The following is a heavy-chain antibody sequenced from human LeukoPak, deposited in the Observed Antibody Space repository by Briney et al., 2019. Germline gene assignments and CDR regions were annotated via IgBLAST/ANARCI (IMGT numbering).Heavy chain of an antibody. V-gene: IGHV3-11*01. CDR3: ARESSGTLDY. J-gene: IGHJ4*02. D-gene: IGHD6-25*01. Sequence: GGSLRLSCAASGFTFSDYYMSWIRQAPGKGLEWVSYISSSAGTMYYGDSVKGRFTISRDNAKNSLYLQMSSLRAEDTALYYCARESSGTLDYWGQGTLVTVSS. CDR2: ISSSAGTM. CDR1: GFTFSDYY.